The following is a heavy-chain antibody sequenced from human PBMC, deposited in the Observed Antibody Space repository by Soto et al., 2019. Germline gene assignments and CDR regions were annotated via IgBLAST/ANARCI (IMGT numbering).Heavy chain of an antibody. CDR3: ARVAYCGGDCYHFDY. D-gene: IGHD2-21*02. CDR2: IYYSGST. Sequence: SETLSLTCTVSGGSISSGGYYWSWIRQHPGKGLEWIGYIYYSGSTYYNPSLKSRVTISVDTSKNQFSLKLSSVTAADTAVYYCARVAYCGGDCYHFDYWGQGTLVTVSS. J-gene: IGHJ4*02. V-gene: IGHV4-31*03. CDR1: GGSISSGGYY.